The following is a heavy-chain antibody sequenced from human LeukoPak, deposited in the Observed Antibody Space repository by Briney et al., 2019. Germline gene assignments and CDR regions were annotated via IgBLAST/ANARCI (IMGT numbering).Heavy chain of an antibody. J-gene: IGHJ2*01. CDR2: ISSNGGDT. CDR3: ARWSNRYFVLC. V-gene: IGHV3-64*01. CDR1: GVTFTSNG. Sequence: PGGSLRLSCVAAGVTFTSNGMHWVRQAPGKGLEDVSAISSNGGDTYYANSVKGRFTFSRDTSKNTVYLQMCSLRAEDTAVYYCARWSNRYFVLCGGRGMVATASS. D-gene: IGHD1-14*01.